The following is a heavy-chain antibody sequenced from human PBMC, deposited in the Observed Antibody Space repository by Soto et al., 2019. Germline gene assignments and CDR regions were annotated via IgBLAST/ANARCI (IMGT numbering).Heavy chain of an antibody. Sequence: GGSLRLSCAVSGFNFSQYSMSWVRQAPGKGLEWVSAITDSGSGTHYADSVKGRFTISRDNSKNTLYLQLNSLRAEDTAVYYCAKDLSVVFDYWGQGTLVTVSS. CDR3: AKDLSVVFDY. J-gene: IGHJ4*02. CDR2: ITDSGSGT. D-gene: IGHD2-15*01. CDR1: GFNFSQYS. V-gene: IGHV3-23*01.